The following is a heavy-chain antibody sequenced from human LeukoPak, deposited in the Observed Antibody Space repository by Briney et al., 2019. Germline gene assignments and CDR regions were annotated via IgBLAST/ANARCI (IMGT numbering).Heavy chain of an antibody. CDR3: ARGDSRGWYYFDY. Sequence: SETLSLTCTVSGGSISSYYWSWIRQPPGKGLEWIGYIYYSGSTNYNPSLKSRVSISVDTSKNQFFLKLSSVTAADTAVYYCARGDSRGWYYFDYWGQEPLVTVSS. V-gene: IGHV4-59*01. CDR2: IYYSGST. J-gene: IGHJ4*02. CDR1: GGSISSYY. D-gene: IGHD6-19*01.